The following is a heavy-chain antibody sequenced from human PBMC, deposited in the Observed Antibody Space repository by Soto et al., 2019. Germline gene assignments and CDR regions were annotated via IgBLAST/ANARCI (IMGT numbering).Heavy chain of an antibody. Sequence: SETLSLTCTVSGDSVSSGSYYWSWIRQPPGKGLEWIGYIYYSGSTNYNPPLESRVTISADMSKNQFSLKLTSVTAADTAVYYCARGYSGYGTYYFDYWGQGALVTVSS. J-gene: IGHJ4*02. CDR3: ARGYSGYGTYYFDY. CDR1: GDSVSSGSYY. CDR2: IYYSGST. D-gene: IGHD5-12*01. V-gene: IGHV4-61*01.